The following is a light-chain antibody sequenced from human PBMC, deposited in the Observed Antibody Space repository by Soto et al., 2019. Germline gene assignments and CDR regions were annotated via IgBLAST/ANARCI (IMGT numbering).Light chain of an antibody. Sequence: DIQMTQSPSTLSASVGDRVTITCRASQSISSWLAWYQQKPGKAPNLLIYKASSLESGVSSRFSGSGSGTEFTLTVSSLQPDDFATYYCQQYNSYSQTFGQGTKVDIK. CDR1: QSISSW. J-gene: IGKJ1*01. CDR2: KAS. CDR3: QQYNSYSQT. V-gene: IGKV1-5*03.